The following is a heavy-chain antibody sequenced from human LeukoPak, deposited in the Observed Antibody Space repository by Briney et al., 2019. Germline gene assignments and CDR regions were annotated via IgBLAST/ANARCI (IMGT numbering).Heavy chain of an antibody. CDR3: AKVVGDTAMVDAFDI. J-gene: IGHJ3*02. Sequence: GGSLRLSCAASGFTFSSYDMHWVRQAPGKGLEWVSGIGGSEGSTYYADSAKGRFTISRDNSKNTLYLQMNSLRAEDTAVYYCAKVVGDTAMVDAFDIWGQGTMVTVSS. CDR2: IGGSEGST. D-gene: IGHD5-18*01. V-gene: IGHV3-23*01. CDR1: GFTFSSYD.